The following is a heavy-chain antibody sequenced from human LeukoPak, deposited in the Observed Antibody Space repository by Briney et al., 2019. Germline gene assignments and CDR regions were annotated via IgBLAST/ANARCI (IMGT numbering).Heavy chain of an antibody. CDR2: FCTSGST. CDR3: ARDHPQLTSGIDY. V-gene: IGHV4-61*02. J-gene: IGHJ4*02. D-gene: IGHD3-10*01. Sequence: SETLSLTCTVSGGSISSGSYYWSWIRQPAGKGLEWIGRFCTSGSTNYNPSLKSRVTMSVDTSKNHFSLKLSSVTAADTAVYYCARDHPQLTSGIDYWGQGTLVTVSS. CDR1: GGSISSGSYY.